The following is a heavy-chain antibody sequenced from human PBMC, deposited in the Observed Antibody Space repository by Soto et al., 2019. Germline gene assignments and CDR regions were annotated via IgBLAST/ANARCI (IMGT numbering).Heavy chain of an antibody. Sequence: GGSLRLSCAASGFTFSSYGMHWVRQAPGKGLEWVAVISYDGSNKYYAGSVKGRFTISRDNSKNTLYLQMNSLRAEDTAVYYCAKASLRDYYYYYMDVWGKGTTVTVSS. J-gene: IGHJ6*03. CDR1: GFTFSSYG. V-gene: IGHV3-30*18. D-gene: IGHD2-2*01. CDR2: ISYDGSNK. CDR3: AKASLRDYYYYYMDV.